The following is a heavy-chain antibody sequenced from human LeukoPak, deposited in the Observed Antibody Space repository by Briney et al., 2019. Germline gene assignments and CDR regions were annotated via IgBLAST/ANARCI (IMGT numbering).Heavy chain of an antibody. CDR2: INHSGST. J-gene: IGHJ4*02. V-gene: IGHV4-39*07. Sequence: SETLSLTCTVSGGSISSSSYYWSWIRQPPGKGLEWIGEINHSGSTNYNPSLKSRVTISVDTSKNQFSLKLSSVTAADTAVYYCARCIAAAGRAFDYWGQGTLVTVSS. D-gene: IGHD6-13*01. CDR1: GGSISSSSYY. CDR3: ARCIAAAGRAFDY.